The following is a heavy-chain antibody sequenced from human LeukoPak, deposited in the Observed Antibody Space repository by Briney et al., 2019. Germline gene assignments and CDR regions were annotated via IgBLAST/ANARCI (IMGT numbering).Heavy chain of an antibody. J-gene: IGHJ5*02. CDR1: GFTFSSYG. CDR2: IRYDGSNK. CDR3: AKGRQWLVLCWFDP. V-gene: IGHV3-30*02. Sequence: PGGSLRLSCAASGFTFSSYGMHWVRQAPGKGLEWVAFIRYDGSNKYYADSVKGRFTISRDNSKNTLYLQMNSLRAEDTAVYYCAKGRQWLVLCWFDPWGQGTLITVSS. D-gene: IGHD6-19*01.